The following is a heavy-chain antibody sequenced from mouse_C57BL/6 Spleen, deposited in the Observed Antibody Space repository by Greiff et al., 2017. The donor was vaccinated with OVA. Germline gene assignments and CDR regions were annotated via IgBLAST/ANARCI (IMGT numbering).Heavy chain of an antibody. CDR3: ASIYYDYDNAY. CDR1: GYTFTDYY. CDR2: INPNNGGT. J-gene: IGHJ3*01. V-gene: IGHV1-26*01. D-gene: IGHD2-4*01. Sequence: VQLQQSGPELVKPGASVKISCKASGYTFTDYYMNWVKQSHGKSLEWIGDINPNNGGTSYNQKFKGKATLTVDKSSSTAYMELRSLTSEDSAVYYCASIYYDYDNAYWGQGTLVTVSA.